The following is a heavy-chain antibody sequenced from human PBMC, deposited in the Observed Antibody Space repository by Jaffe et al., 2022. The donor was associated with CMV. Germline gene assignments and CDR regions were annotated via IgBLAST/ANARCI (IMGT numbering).Heavy chain of an antibody. V-gene: IGHV3-66*01. CDR3: AREPSSGDFWSGYYPAEGWFDP. CDR2: IYSGGST. J-gene: IGHJ5*02. D-gene: IGHD3-3*01. Sequence: EVQLVESGGGLVQPGGSLRLSCAASGFTVSSNYMSWVRQAPGKGLEWVSVIYSGGSTYYADSVKGRFTISRDNSKNTLYLQMNSLRAEDTAVYYCAREPSSGDFWSGYYPAEGWFDPWGQGTLVTVSS. CDR1: GFTVSSNY.